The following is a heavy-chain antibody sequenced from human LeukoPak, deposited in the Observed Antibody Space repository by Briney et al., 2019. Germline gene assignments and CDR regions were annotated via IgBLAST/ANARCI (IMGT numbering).Heavy chain of an antibody. V-gene: IGHV7-4-1*02. CDR1: GYTFTSYA. J-gene: IGHJ6*02. Sequence: ASVKVSCKASGYTFTSYALHWVRQAPGQGLEWMGWIKTNTGNPTYAQGFTGRFVFSLDTSVSTAYLQISDLKAEDSAVYYCGRGREGVYYYGMDVWGQGTTVTVSS. CDR3: GRGREGVYYYGMDV. CDR2: IKTNTGNP.